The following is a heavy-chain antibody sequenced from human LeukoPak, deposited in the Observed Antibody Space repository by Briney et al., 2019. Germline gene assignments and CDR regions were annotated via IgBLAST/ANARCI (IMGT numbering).Heavy chain of an antibody. J-gene: IGHJ4*02. CDR2: ISGSGGST. V-gene: IGHV3-23*01. D-gene: IGHD3-10*01. CDR1: GFTFSSYA. Sequence: GGSLRLSCAASGFTFSSYAMSWVRQAPGKGLEWVSAISGSGGSTYYADSVKGRFTISRDNPKNTLYLQMNSLRAEDTAVYYCAKDRRRITMVRGVISKGTPDYWGQGTLVTVSS. CDR3: AKDRRRITMVRGVISKGTPDY.